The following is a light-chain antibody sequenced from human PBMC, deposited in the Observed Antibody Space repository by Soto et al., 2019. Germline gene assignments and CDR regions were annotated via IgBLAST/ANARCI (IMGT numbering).Light chain of an antibody. V-gene: IGKV3-20*01. CDR1: QSVSSSY. J-gene: IGKJ3*01. CDR2: GAS. Sequence: EIVLKQSPGTLSFSPGERATLSCRASQSVSSSYLAWYQQKPGQAPRLLIYGASSRATGIPDRFSGSGSGTDFNLTISRLEPEDLAVYYCQQYGSSPPMVTFGPGTKVHIK. CDR3: QQYGSSPPMVT.